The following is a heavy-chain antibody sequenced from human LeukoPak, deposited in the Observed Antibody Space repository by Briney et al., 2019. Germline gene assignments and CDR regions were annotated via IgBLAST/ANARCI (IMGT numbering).Heavy chain of an antibody. Sequence: GGSLRLSCAASAFTFSTSAMHWVRQAPGKGLDWVAVISYDGRNIFYADSVKGRFTISRDNSQNTLYLQMNSLRAEDTAVYYFARERGTTGGRPFYYWGQGTLVTVSS. CDR1: AFTFSTSA. J-gene: IGHJ4*02. D-gene: IGHD4-17*01. CDR3: ARERGTTGGRPFYY. V-gene: IGHV3-30*04. CDR2: ISYDGRNI.